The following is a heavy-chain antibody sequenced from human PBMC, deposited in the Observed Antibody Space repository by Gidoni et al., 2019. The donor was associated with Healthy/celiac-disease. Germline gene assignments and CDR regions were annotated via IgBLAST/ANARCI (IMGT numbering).Heavy chain of an antibody. D-gene: IGHD3-10*01. V-gene: IGHV4-59*01. J-gene: IGHJ3*02. Sequence: QLQLQESGPGLVKPSATLSLRCTVSGRSISSYYWRWLLQPPGKGLGWIGYIYYSGSTNYNPSRKIRVTMSVDTSKNQFALRRSSLTAADAAVYYCARDGGFGELLYAFDIWGQGTMVTVSS. CDR3: ARDGGFGELLYAFDI. CDR1: GRSISSYY. CDR2: IYYSGST.